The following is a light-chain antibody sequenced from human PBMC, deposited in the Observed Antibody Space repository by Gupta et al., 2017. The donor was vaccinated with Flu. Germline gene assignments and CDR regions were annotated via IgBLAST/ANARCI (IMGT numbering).Light chain of an antibody. CDR3: QQHYSDPYT. J-gene: IGKJ2*01. CDR2: WTS. Sequence: SRGERAAINCMSSKTILDGSNNKNSLAWYQQKQGKPPKLLIYWTSNRESGVPDRFSGSGSGTSFSLTINSPQPEDVAVYYCQQHYSDPYTFGQGTKVEIK. V-gene: IGKV4-1*01. CDR1: KTILDGSNNKNS.